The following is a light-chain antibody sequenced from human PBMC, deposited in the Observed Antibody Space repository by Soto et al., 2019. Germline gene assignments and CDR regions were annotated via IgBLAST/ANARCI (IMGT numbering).Light chain of an antibody. CDR2: GAS. CDR3: QQYNSWPQISHQYNNWPPIT. J-gene: IGKJ5*01. V-gene: IGKV3-15*01. Sequence: EIMMTQSPATLSVSPGERATLSCRASQSVSSDLAWYQQKPGQAPRLLIYGASTRATGIPARFSGSGSGTEFTLTISSLQSEDFAVYYCQQYNSWPQISHQYNNWPPITFGQGTRLEIK. CDR1: QSVSSD.